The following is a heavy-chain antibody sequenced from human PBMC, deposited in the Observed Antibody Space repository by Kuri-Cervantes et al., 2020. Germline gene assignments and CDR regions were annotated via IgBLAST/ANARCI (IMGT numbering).Heavy chain of an antibody. CDR1: GFTFRTYD. J-gene: IGHJ6*03. Sequence: GESLKISCAASGFTFRTYDMHWVRQSPGRGLEWLSTIGSAGDTYYSGSVKGRFTISRENAKNSLYLQMNSLRIGDTAVYYCAREGRLSGQGYYYYMDVWGKGATVTVSS. D-gene: IGHD2-21*02. CDR2: IGSAGDT. CDR3: AREGRLSGQGYYYYMDV. V-gene: IGHV3-13*01.